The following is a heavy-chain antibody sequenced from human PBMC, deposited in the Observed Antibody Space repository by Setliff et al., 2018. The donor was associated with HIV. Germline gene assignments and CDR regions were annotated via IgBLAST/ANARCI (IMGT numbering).Heavy chain of an antibody. CDR2: IYWNDDK. V-gene: IGHV2-5*01. CDR1: GFSLSTSGVG. J-gene: IGHJ4*02. D-gene: IGHD3-22*01. Sequence: VSGPTLVNPTQTLTLTCTFSGFSLSTSGVGVGWIRQPPGKALEWLALIYWNDDKRYSPSLKSRLTITKDTSKNQAVLTMTNMDPVDTATYYCAHRLSYYDTSGYYSYSFDYWGQGTLVTVSS. CDR3: AHRLSYYDTSGYYSYSFDY.